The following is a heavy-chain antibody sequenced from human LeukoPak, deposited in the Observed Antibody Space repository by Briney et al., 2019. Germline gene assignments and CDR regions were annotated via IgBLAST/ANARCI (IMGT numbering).Heavy chain of an antibody. V-gene: IGHV3-21*01. CDR2: ISSSSSYT. CDR1: GFTFSSYS. Sequence: GGSLRLSCAASGFTFSSYSMNWVRQAPGKGLEWVSPISSSSSYTYYADSVKGRFTISRDNAKNSLYLQMNSLRAEDTAVYYCARDLYCSSTSCRNDYWGQGTLVTVSS. CDR3: ARDLYCSSTSCRNDY. D-gene: IGHD2-2*01. J-gene: IGHJ4*02.